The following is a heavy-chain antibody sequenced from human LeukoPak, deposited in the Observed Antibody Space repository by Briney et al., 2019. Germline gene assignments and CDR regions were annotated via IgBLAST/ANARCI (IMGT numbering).Heavy chain of an antibody. V-gene: IGHV3-23*01. D-gene: IGHD3-22*01. CDR3: AKVQARNYYDSSGYFDY. CDR2: MSGSGGST. J-gene: IGHJ4*02. CDR1: GFTFSSYA. Sequence: PGGSLRLSCAASGFTFSSYARNWVRQAPGKGLEGVSAMSGSGGSTYYADSVKGRFTISRDNSKNTLYLQMNSLRAEDTAVYYCAKVQARNYYDSSGYFDYWGQGTLVTVSS.